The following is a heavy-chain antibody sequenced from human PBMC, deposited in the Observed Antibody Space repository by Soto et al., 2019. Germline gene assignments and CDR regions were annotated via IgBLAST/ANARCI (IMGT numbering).Heavy chain of an antibody. CDR1: GYTFTSYG. CDR2: ISAYNGST. Sequence: ASVKVSCKASGYTFTSYGISWVRQAPGQGLEWMGWISAYNGSTNYAQKLQGRVTMTTDTSTSTAYMELRSLRSDDTSLYYRARVXRRQQLITDYYYYGMDVLGQGTTVTVSS. CDR3: ARVXRRQQLITDYYYYGMDV. D-gene: IGHD6-13*01. J-gene: IGHJ6*02. V-gene: IGHV1-18*01.